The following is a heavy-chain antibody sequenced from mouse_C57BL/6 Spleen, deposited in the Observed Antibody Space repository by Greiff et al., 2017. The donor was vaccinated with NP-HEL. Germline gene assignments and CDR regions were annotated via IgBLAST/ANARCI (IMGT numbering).Heavy chain of an antibody. J-gene: IGHJ3*01. CDR1: GYTFTSYW. CDR2: IDPSDSYT. V-gene: IGHV1-69*01. Sequence: QVQLQQPGAELVMPGASVKLSCKASGYTFTSYWMHWVKQRPGQGLEWIGEIDPSDSYTNYNQKFKGKSTLTVDKSSSTAYMQLSSLTSEDSAVYYCALDVTWFAYWGQGTLVTVSA. CDR3: ALDVTWFAY.